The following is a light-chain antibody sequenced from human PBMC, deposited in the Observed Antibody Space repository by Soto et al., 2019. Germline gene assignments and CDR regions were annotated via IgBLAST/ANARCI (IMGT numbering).Light chain of an antibody. J-gene: IGKJ4*01. CDR3: QQYNTWPPLT. CDR1: QSVGSN. CDR2: GAS. Sequence: EIVMTQSPATLSVSPGERATLSCRASQSVGSNLAWYQQKPGQAPRLLIFGASNRATAIPARFTGSGSGTEFTLTISSLQSEDFAVYYCQQYNTWPPLTFGGGTKVEIK. V-gene: IGKV3-15*01.